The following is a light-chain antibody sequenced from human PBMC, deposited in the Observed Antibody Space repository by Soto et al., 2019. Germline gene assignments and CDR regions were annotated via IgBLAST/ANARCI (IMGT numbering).Light chain of an antibody. CDR2: AAS. CDR3: QKYNNAPRT. J-gene: IGKJ1*01. V-gene: IGKV1-27*01. CDR1: QGISNY. Sequence: DIQMTQSPSSLSASVGDSVTITCRAIQGISNYLAWYQQKPGKVPKLLIYAASTLQSGVPSRFSGSGSGTDLTLTISSLQPEDVATYYCQKYNNAPRTFGQETTVEIK.